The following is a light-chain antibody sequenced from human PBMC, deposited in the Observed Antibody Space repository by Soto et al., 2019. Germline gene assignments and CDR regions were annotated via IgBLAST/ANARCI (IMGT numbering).Light chain of an antibody. Sequence: QSALTQPASVSGSPGQSITISCTGTSSDVGGYNYVSWYQQHPGKAPKLLICDVTNRPSGVSNRFSGSTSGNTASLTISGLQTADEADYYFSSFASSIPLVFGGGTKLTVL. V-gene: IGLV2-14*03. CDR2: DVT. J-gene: IGLJ2*01. CDR3: SSFASSIPLV. CDR1: SSDVGGYNY.